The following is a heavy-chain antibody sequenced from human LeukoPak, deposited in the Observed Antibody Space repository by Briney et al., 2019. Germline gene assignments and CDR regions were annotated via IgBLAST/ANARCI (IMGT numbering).Heavy chain of an antibody. CDR2: ISGDGGST. J-gene: IGHJ6*02. V-gene: IGHV3-43*02. D-gene: IGHD2-2*01. CDR3: AKDISSAPYCSSTSCQSYYYGMDV. Sequence: PGGSLRLSCAASGFTFDDYAMHWVRQAPGKGLEWVSLISGDGGSTYYADSVKGRFTISRDNSKNSLYLQMNSLRTEDTALYYCAKDISSAPYCSSTSCQSYYYGMDVWGQGTTVTVSS. CDR1: GFTFDDYA.